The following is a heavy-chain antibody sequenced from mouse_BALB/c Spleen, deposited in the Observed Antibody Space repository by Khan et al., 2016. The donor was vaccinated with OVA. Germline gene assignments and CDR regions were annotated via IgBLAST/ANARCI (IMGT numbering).Heavy chain of an antibody. CDR2: IYPGSDYT. V-gene: IGHV1-77*01. D-gene: IGHD2-14*01. CDR1: GYTFSDFL. J-gene: IGHJ3*01. CDR3: ARAGYGGFAY. Sequence: QVQLKESGPELVKTGASVKMSCKASGYTFSDFLISWLKQRPGQGLEWIGEIYPGSDYTYYNEKFKGKATLTSDKSSNTAYMQLSSLTSEYSAVYFCARAGYGGFAYWGQGTLVTVSA.